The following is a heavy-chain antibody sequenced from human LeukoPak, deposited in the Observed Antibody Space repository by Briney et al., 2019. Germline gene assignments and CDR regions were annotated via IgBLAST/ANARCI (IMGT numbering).Heavy chain of an antibody. J-gene: IGHJ4*02. CDR2: IRSKANSYAT. CDR1: GFTFSGSA. CDR3: TTVAGGPDY. D-gene: IGHD6-19*01. Sequence: GGSLRLSCAASGFTFSGSAMHWVRQASGKGLEWVGRIRSKANSYATAYAASVKGRFTISRDDSKTTAYLQMNSLKTEDTAVYYCTTVAGGPDYWGQGTLVTVSS. V-gene: IGHV3-73*01.